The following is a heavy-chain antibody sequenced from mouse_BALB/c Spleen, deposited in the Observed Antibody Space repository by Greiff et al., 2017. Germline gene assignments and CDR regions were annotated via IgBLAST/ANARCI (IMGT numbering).Heavy chain of an antibody. CDR1: GFTFSSYG. J-gene: IGHJ2*01. D-gene: IGHD2-10*02. V-gene: IGHV5-6-3*01. Sequence: EVHLVESGGGLVQPGGSLKLSCAASGFTFSSYGMSWVRQTPDKRLELVATINSNGGSTYYPDSVKGRFTISRDNAKNTLYLQMSSLKSEDTAMYYCARDKKYGNYFDYWGQGTTLTVSS. CDR2: INSNGGST. CDR3: ARDKKYGNYFDY.